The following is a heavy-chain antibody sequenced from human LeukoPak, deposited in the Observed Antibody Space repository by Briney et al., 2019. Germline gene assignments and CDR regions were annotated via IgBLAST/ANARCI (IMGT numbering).Heavy chain of an antibody. J-gene: IGHJ6*02. D-gene: IGHD4-17*01. Sequence: ASVKVSCKASGYTFTSYAMHWVRQAPGQRLEWMGWINAGNGNTKYSQKFQGRVTITRDTSASTAYMELSSLRSEDTAVYYCARDPTTVTTRYYYGMDVWGQGTTVTVSS. CDR1: GYTFTSYA. CDR2: INAGNGNT. V-gene: IGHV1-3*01. CDR3: ARDPTTVTTRYYYGMDV.